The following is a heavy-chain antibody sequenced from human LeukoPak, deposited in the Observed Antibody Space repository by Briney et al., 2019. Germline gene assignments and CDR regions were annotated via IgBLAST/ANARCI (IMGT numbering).Heavy chain of an antibody. J-gene: IGHJ6*03. CDR1: GFTFSSYT. D-gene: IGHD5-18*01. CDR2: ISSSSSYI. CDR3: ASDRYSYANPTPHLMDV. V-gene: IGHV3-21*01. Sequence: GGSLRLSCAASGFTFSSYTMNWVRQAPGKGLEWVSSISSSSSYIYYADSVKGRFTISRDNAKNSLYLQMNSLRAEDTAVYYCASDRYSYANPTPHLMDVWGKGTTVTVSS.